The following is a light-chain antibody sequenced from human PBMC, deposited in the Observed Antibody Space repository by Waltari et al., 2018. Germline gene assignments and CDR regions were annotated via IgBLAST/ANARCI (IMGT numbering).Light chain of an antibody. V-gene: IGLV1-40*01. Sequence: QSVLTQPPSVSGAPGQRITISCTGTSSNIRAGSDVHWYLQLPGTAPKLLILGNNNRPSGVPDRFSASKSDTSASLAITGLQAEDEADYYCQSYDSSLSGVLFGGGTKLTVL. CDR3: QSYDSSLSGVL. J-gene: IGLJ2*01. CDR2: GNN. CDR1: SSNIRAGSD.